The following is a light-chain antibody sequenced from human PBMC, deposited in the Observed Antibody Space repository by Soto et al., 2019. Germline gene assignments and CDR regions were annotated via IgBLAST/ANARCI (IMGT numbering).Light chain of an antibody. CDR3: QQLNSFPLT. Sequence: DIQLTQSPSFLSASVGGRVTITCRASQDFNNYLAWYQQKPGEAPKLLMYVASTLQSGVPSRFSGSGSGTEFALTLSSLKPEDFATYFCQQLNSFPLTCGGGTKVEIK. V-gene: IGKV1-9*01. CDR2: VAS. CDR1: QDFNNY. J-gene: IGKJ4*02.